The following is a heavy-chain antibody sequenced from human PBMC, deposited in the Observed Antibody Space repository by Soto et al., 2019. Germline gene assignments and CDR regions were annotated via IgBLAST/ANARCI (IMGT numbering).Heavy chain of an antibody. CDR2: IWYDGSNK. J-gene: IGHJ6*02. D-gene: IGHD6-13*01. CDR1: GFTFSSYG. V-gene: IGHV3-33*01. CDR3: ARVWKRGYSKYGMDV. Sequence: QVQLVESGGGVVQPGRSLRLSCAASGFTFSSYGMHWVRQAPGKGLEWVAVIWYDGSNKYYADSVKGRFTISRDNSKKTLSMQMNSLRAEDTAVYYCARVWKRGYSKYGMDVWGQGTTVTVSS.